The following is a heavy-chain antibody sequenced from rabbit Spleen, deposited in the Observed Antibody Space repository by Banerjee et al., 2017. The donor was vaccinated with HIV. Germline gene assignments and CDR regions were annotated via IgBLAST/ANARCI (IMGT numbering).Heavy chain of an antibody. Sequence: QEQLVESGGDLVKPGASLTLTCTASGVSFSSGYFMCWVRQAPGKGLEWIACIYSSSGSTWYASWAKGRFTISKTSSTTVTLQMTSLTAADTATYFCARRVSDYWAFELWGQGTLVTVS. V-gene: IGHV1S45*01. CDR3: ARRVSDYWAFEL. D-gene: IGHD2-1*01. J-gene: IGHJ3*01. CDR1: GVSFSSGYF. CDR2: IYSSSGST.